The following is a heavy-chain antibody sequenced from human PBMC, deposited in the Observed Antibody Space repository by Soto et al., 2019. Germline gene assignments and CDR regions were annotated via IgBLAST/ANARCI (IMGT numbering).Heavy chain of an antibody. Sequence: QVQLQESGPGLVKPSETLSLTCGVSGDYVSSVDYYWSWIRQPPGKGLEWIGYVFYSGSTNYNPSLKSRVTISLDTSKSQFSLKLRSVTAADTAVYYCARSSYSSLAVMQFDYWGEGTLVTVSS. CDR1: GDYVSSVDYY. D-gene: IGHD6-19*01. J-gene: IGHJ4*02. V-gene: IGHV4-61*08. CDR3: ARSSYSSLAVMQFDY. CDR2: VFYSGST.